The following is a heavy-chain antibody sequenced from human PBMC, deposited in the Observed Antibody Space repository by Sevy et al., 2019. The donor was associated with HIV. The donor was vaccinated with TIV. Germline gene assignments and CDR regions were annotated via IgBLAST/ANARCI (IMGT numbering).Heavy chain of an antibody. D-gene: IGHD6-13*01. Sequence: GGSVRLSCAASGFIFSNYGMHWVRQAPGKGLEWVAVISSDGSDRDYADSVKGRFTISRDNSKDTLDLQMNSLRADDTAVYYCANSWGRYDGSSWIYYYYDMDVWGQGTKVTVSS. CDR1: GFIFSNYG. CDR2: ISSDGSDR. J-gene: IGHJ6*02. V-gene: IGHV3-30*18. CDR3: ANSWGRYDGSSWIYYYYDMDV.